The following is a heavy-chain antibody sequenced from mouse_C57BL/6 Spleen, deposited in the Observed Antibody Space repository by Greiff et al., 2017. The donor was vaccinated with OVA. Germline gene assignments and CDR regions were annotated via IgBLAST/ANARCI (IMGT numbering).Heavy chain of an antibody. CDR1: GFSFNTYA. CDR2: IRSKSNNYAT. Sequence: GGGLVQPKGSLKLSCAASGFSFNTYAMNWVRQAPGKGLEWVARIRSKSNNYATYYADSVKDRFTISRDDSESMLYLQMNNLKTEDTAMYYCVRQKGYFDVWGTGTTVTVSS. V-gene: IGHV10-1*01. CDR3: VRQKGYFDV. J-gene: IGHJ1*03.